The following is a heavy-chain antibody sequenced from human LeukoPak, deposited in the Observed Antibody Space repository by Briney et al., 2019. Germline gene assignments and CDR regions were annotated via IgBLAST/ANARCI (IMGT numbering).Heavy chain of an antibody. CDR2: IYSGGST. V-gene: IGHV3-66*01. D-gene: IGHD6-13*01. CDR3: ARVVSSWYGGPLNWFDP. J-gene: IGHJ5*02. Sequence: GGSLRLSCAASGFTFSSYAMSWVRQAPGKGLEWVSVIYSGGSTYYADSVKGRFTISRDNSKNTLYLQMNSLRAEDTAVYYCARVVSSWYGGPLNWFDPWGQGTLVTVSS. CDR1: GFTFSSYA.